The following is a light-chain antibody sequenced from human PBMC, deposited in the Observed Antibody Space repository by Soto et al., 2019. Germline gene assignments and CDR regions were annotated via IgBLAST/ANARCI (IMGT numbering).Light chain of an antibody. CDR3: QKYNSAPWT. CDR2: DAS. V-gene: IGKV1-9*01. J-gene: IGKJ1*01. Sequence: DLQLTQSPSFLSASVGDRVTITCRASQGISSYLAWYQQKPGKAPKLLIYDASSLESGVPSRFSGSESGTDFTLTISSLQPEDVATYYCQKYNSAPWTFGQGTKVDIK. CDR1: QGISSY.